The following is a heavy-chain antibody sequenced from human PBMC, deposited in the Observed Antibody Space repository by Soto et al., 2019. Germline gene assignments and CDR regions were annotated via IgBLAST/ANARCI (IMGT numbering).Heavy chain of an antibody. CDR2: INQDGGGT. V-gene: IGHV3-7*03. J-gene: IGHJ4*02. Sequence: GGSLRLSCAASGFTVSSSFMGWVRQAPGKGLEWVANINQDGGGTYYVDSVEGRFTISRDNAKDSLYLQMNSLRGEDTAVYYCARYFRGSGRYFFDYWGQGTLVTVSS. D-gene: IGHD6-19*01. CDR3: ARYFRGSGRYFFDY. CDR1: GFTVSSSF.